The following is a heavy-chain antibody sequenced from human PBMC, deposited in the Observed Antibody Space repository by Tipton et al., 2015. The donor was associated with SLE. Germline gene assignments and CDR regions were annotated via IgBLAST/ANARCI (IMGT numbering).Heavy chain of an antibody. D-gene: IGHD3-10*01. CDR3: ARHRGMVQGVIVPFEY. CDR2: ISQYGST. Sequence: LRLSCAVHGGSPHAYYWTWIRQKPGKGLEWIGEISQYGSTTYNPSLKSRVTIMMGSSKSQFSLKLTSVTAADTAMYYCARHRGMVQGVIVPFEYWGQGTLVTVSS. CDR1: GGSPHAYY. J-gene: IGHJ4*02. V-gene: IGHV4-34*01.